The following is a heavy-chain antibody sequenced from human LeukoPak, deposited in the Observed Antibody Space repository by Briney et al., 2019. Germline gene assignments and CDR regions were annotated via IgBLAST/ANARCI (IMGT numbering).Heavy chain of an antibody. J-gene: IGHJ3*01. CDR1: GGSISSYY. V-gene: IGHV4-59*01. CDR3: TRDRRWEQLHAFDL. CDR2: ISNSGNT. D-gene: IGHD5-24*01. Sequence: PSETLSLTCTVSGGSISSYYWNWIRQPPGKGLEWVGYISNSGNTNYNPSLKSPVTISVDTSKSQFSLMLSSVTAADTAVYYCTRDRRWEQLHAFDLWGQGTMVTVSS.